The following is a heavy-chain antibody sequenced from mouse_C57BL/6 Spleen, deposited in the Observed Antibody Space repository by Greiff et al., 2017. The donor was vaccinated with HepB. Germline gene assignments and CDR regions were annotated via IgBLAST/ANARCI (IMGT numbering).Heavy chain of an antibody. J-gene: IGHJ2*01. D-gene: IGHD2-4*01. CDR3: ARFYYDYYVDY. Sequence: EVQLQQSGPELVKPGASVKISCKASGYTFTDYYMNWVKQSHGKSLEWIGDINPNNVGTSYNQKFKGKDTLTVDKSSSTAYMELRSLTSEDSAVYYCARFYYDYYVDYWGQGTTLTVSS. CDR2: INPNNVGT. V-gene: IGHV1-26*01. CDR1: GYTFTDYY.